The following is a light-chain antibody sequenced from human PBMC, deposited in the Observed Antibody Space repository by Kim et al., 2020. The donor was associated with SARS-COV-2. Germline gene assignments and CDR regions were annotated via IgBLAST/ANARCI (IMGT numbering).Light chain of an antibody. J-gene: IGLJ2*01. CDR1: SGSMASNY. CDR3: QSYDSSNLV. Sequence: TVPISCTRSSGSMASNYVQWYQQRPGSAPTTVIYEDNQRPSGVPDRFSGSIDSSSNSASLTISGLKTEDEADYYCQSYDSSNLVFGGGTQLTVL. CDR2: EDN. V-gene: IGLV6-57*03.